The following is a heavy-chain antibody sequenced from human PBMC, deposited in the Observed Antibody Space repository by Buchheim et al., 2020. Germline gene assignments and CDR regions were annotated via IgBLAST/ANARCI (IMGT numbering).Heavy chain of an antibody. D-gene: IGHD3-16*02. Sequence: VQLLESGGGLVQPGGSLRLSCTASGFTFSNYGMHWVRQAPGKGLEWVAVISYDGSSKFYADSVRGRSTISRDNANNTLYLQVNSLRPEDTAVYYCAKGLGGGREFDYIWGTYRFYVYWGQGAL. CDR3: AKGLGGGREFDYIWGTYRFYVY. V-gene: IGHV3-30*18. CDR2: ISYDGSSK. J-gene: IGHJ4*02. CDR1: GFTFSNYG.